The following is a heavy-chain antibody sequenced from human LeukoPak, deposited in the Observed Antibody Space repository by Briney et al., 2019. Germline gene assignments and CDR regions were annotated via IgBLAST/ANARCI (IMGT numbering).Heavy chain of an antibody. D-gene: IGHD5-18*01. CDR2: INPSGGST. Sequence: GASVKVSRKASGYTFTSYYMHWVRQAPGQGLEWMGIINPSGGSTSYAQKFQGRVTMTRDMSTSTVYMELSSLRSEDTAVYYCARAYTAIILDYWGQGTLVTVSS. CDR3: ARAYTAIILDY. J-gene: IGHJ4*02. CDR1: GYTFTSYY. V-gene: IGHV1-46*01.